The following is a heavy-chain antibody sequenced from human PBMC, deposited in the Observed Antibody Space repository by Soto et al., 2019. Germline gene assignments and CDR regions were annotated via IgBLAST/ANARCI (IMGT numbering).Heavy chain of an antibody. CDR1: GGSISSGGYY. Sequence: QVQLQESGPGLVKPSQTLSLTCTVSGGSISSGGYYWSWIRQHPGKGLEWIGYIYYSGSTYYNPSVRSRVTISVDTSKNQCALKLSSVTAADTAVYYCATVLTYGDGIEFDYWGQGTLVTVSS. V-gene: IGHV4-31*03. CDR2: IYYSGST. D-gene: IGHD4-17*01. CDR3: ATVLTYGDGIEFDY. J-gene: IGHJ4*02.